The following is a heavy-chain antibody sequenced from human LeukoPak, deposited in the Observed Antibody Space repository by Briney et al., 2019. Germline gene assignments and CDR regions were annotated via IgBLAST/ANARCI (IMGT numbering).Heavy chain of an antibody. CDR3: ARDISSRYFDL. CDR2: VSYAGTNK. V-gene: IGHV3-33*01. J-gene: IGHJ4*02. CDR1: GLTFSSYG. Sequence: PGGSLRLSCAASGLTFSSYGMHWVRQAPGKGLEWVAVVSYAGTNKYYADSVKGRFTISRDNSKNTLYLQMNSLRAEDTAVYYCARDISSRYFDLWGQGTLVTVSS.